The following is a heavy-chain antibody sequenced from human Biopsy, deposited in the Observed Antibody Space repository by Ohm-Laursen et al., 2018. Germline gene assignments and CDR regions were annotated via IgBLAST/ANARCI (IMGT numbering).Heavy chain of an antibody. CDR1: GYSFSTYD. J-gene: IGHJ5*02. V-gene: IGHV1-8*01. CDR2: MIPSSGKT. Sequence: SVKVSCKASGYSFSTYDVNWVRQARGQGLEWMGWMIPSSGKTGYAQRFQGRVTLTMNTSISTSYMELSGLRSEDTAVYFCARGYSRRVSIFEASIYWFDTWGQGTLVTVSS. D-gene: IGHD6-6*01. CDR3: ARGYSRRVSIFEASIYWFDT.